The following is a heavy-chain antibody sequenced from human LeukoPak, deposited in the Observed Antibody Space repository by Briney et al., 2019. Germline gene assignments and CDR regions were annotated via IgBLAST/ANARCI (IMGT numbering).Heavy chain of an antibody. CDR1: GYTFTSYD. CDR3: ARGLYSGSYWASAFDI. J-gene: IGHJ3*02. D-gene: IGHD1-26*01. CDR2: MNPNSGNT. Sequence: ASVKVSCKASGYTFTSYDINWVRQATGQGGEGMGWMNPNSGNTGYAQKFQGRVTITRNTSISTAYMELSSLRSEDTAVYYRARGLYSGSYWASAFDIWGQGTMVTVSS. V-gene: IGHV1-8*03.